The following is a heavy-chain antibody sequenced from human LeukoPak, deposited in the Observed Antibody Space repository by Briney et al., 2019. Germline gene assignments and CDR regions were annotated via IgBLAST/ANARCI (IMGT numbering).Heavy chain of an antibody. Sequence: SETLSLTCTVSDGSITSHYWTWIRQPPGKGLEWIGYIYYSGSTDYNPSLKSRVTISVDTSKNQLSLKLNSVTAADTAIYYCARDLHYYVAIDVWGQGTTVTVSS. CDR2: IYYSGST. CDR1: DGSITSHY. J-gene: IGHJ6*02. D-gene: IGHD3-10*02. CDR3: ARDLHYYVAIDV. V-gene: IGHV4-59*11.